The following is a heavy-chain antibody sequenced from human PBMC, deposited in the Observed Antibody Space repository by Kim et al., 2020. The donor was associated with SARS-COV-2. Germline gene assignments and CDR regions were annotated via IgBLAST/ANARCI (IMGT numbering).Heavy chain of an antibody. V-gene: IGHV3-48*02. D-gene: IGHD3-22*01. CDR3: ARDKKNYYDSSGYYRRVYYYYYYGMDV. CDR1: GFTFSSYS. CDR2: ISSSSSTI. J-gene: IGHJ6*02. Sequence: GGSLRLSCAASGFTFSSYSMNWFRQAPGKGLEWVSYISSSSSTIYYADSVKGRFTISRDNAKNSLYLQMNSLRDEDTAVYYCARDKKNYYDSSGYYRRVYYYYYYGMDVWGQGTTVTVSS.